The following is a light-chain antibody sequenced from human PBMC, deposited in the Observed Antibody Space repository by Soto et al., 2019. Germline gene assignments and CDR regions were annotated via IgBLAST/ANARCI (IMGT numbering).Light chain of an antibody. CDR3: GTWDDRLDGNYV. V-gene: IGLV1-51*01. CDR1: SSNIGDNY. Sequence: SALTQPPSVSAAPGQQVTISCSGSSSNIGDNYVSWYQHFPGTAPKLVVYDNDRRPSGIPGRFSGSKSGTSATLVITGLQTGDEADYYCGTWDDRLDGNYVFGTGTKVTVL. J-gene: IGLJ1*01. CDR2: DND.